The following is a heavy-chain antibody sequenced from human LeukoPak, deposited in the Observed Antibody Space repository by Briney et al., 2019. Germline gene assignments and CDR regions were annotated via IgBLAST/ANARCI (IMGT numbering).Heavy chain of an antibody. CDR3: ARGRRLWFGEPLRLGHDAFDI. J-gene: IGHJ3*02. Sequence: SETLSLTCAVYGGSFSGYYWSWIRQPPGKGLEWIGEINHSGSTNYNPSLKSRVTISVDTSKNQFSLKLSSVTAADTAVYYCARGRRLWFGEPLRLGHDAFDIWGQGTMVTVSS. CDR1: GGSFSGYY. V-gene: IGHV4-34*01. D-gene: IGHD3-10*01. CDR2: INHSGST.